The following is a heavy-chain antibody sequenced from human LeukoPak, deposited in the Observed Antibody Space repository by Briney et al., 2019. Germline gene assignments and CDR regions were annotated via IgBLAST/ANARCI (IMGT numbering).Heavy chain of an antibody. D-gene: IGHD4-23*01. CDR3: ARVAYGGITYQFDY. CDR1: GFTFSSYA. V-gene: IGHV3-30-3*01. CDR2: ISYDGSNK. Sequence: GRSLRLSCAASGFTFSSYAMHWVRQAPGRGLEWVAVISYDGSNKYHADSVKGRFTISRDNSKNTLYLQMNSLRAEDTAVYYCARVAYGGITYQFDYWGQGTLVTVSS. J-gene: IGHJ4*02.